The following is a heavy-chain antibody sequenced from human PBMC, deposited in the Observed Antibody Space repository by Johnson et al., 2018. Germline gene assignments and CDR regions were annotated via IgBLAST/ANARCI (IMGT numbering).Heavy chain of an antibody. CDR1: GFTVSSNY. CDR2: IYSGGST. V-gene: IGHV3-53*01. J-gene: IGHJ6*02. D-gene: IGHD3-3*01. CDR3: ARDRILEWLDYYGMDV. Sequence: VQLVQSGGGLIQPGGSLRLSCAASGFTVSSNYMSWVRQAPGKGLEWVSVIYSGGSTYYADSVKGRFTISRDNSKNTLYLQMNSLRAEGTAVYYCARDRILEWLDYYGMDVWGQGTTVTVS.